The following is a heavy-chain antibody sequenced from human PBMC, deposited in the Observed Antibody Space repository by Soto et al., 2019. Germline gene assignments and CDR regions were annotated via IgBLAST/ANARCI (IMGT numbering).Heavy chain of an antibody. CDR1: GFTVIANY. CDR2: IYNDGTT. CDR3: ARAPTITTIYDY. Sequence: GGSLRHSCAISGFTVIANYMSWVRQAPGMGLEWVSIIYNDGTTLYADSVKGRFTISRDDSKNTLYLQMDSLRAEDTAVYYCARAPTITTIYDYWGQGTLVTVSS. V-gene: IGHV3-66*01. J-gene: IGHJ4*02. D-gene: IGHD5-12*01.